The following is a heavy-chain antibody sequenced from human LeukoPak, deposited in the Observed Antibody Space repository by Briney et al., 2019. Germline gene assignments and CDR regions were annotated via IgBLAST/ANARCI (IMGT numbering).Heavy chain of an antibody. CDR3: GRAAYSSGCNY. CDR2: VSYSGSS. J-gene: IGHJ4*02. V-gene: IGHV4-39*01. D-gene: IGHD6-19*01. CDR1: GGSIRSTTYY. Sequence: PSETLSLTCTVSGGSIRSTTYYWGRIRQPPGKGLEWIGSVSYSGSSYYNPSLKSRVTISVDTSKNQFSLNLNSVTAADTAVYYCGRAAYSSGCNYWSQGTLVTVSS.